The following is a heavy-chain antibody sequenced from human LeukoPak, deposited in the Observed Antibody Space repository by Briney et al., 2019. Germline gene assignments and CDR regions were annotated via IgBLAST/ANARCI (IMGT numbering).Heavy chain of an antibody. J-gene: IGHJ6*03. D-gene: IGHD3-3*01. V-gene: IGHV7-4-1*02. CDR1: GYTFTSYA. Sequence: ASVKVSCKASGYTFTSYAMNWARQAPGQGLEWMGWINTNTGNPTYAQGFTGRFVFSLDTSVSTAYLQISSLKAEDTAVYYCARYDFWSGYYNGVSYYYMDVWGKGTTVTVSS. CDR3: ARYDFWSGYYNGVSYYYMDV. CDR2: INTNTGNP.